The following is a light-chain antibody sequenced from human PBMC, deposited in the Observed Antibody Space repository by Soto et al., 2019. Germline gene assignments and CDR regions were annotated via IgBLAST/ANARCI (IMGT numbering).Light chain of an antibody. CDR2: KAS. CDR1: QTISSW. V-gene: IGKV1-5*03. CDR3: QHYNSYSEA. Sequence: DIQMPQSPSTLSGSVGASVPITCRASQTISSWLAWYQQKPGKAPKLLIYKASTLKSGVPSRFSGSGSGTEFTLTISSLQPDEFATYYCQHYNSYSEAFGQGTKVDIK. J-gene: IGKJ1*01.